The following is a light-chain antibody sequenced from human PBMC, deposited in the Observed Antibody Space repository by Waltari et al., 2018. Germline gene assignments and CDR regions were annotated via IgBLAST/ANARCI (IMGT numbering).Light chain of an antibody. J-gene: IGKJ4*01. CDR3: QQYENWPPIT. Sequence: EIVMTQSPGTLSVSPGERATLSCWASQSIRSNLAWYQQKPGQAPRLLIYDASTRATGIPARFSGSGSGTDFTLTISSLQSEDLAVYYCQQYENWPPITFGGGTKVEIK. CDR2: DAS. V-gene: IGKV3-15*01. CDR1: QSIRSN.